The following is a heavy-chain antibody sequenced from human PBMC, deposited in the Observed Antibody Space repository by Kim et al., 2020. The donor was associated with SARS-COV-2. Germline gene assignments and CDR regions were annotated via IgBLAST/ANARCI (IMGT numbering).Heavy chain of an antibody. V-gene: IGHV3-74*01. J-gene: IGHJ3*02. CDR2: INSDGSST. CDR1: GFTFSRYW. Sequence: GGSLRLSCAASGFTFSRYWMHWVRQAPGKGLVWVSRINSDGSSTSYADSVKGRVTISRDNAKNTRYMQMNSRRAEDTSVYYCARGGYSRSWYWGTYDAFDIWGQGTMVTVSS. CDR3: ARGGYSRSWYWGTYDAFDI. D-gene: IGHD6-13*01.